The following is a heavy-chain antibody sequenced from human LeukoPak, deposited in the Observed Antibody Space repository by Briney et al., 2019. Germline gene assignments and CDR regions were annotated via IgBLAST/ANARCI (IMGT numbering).Heavy chain of an antibody. CDR3: AKEGGPARPGLDS. Sequence: SETLSLTCTVSGASMSSHYWTWMRQDPGTGLEWIGNIYHTGSTSYNPALESRVTISLDTSNNQSSLKLTSVTAVDTAVYYCAKEGGPARPGLDSWGQGTLVTVSS. CDR1: GASMSSHY. CDR2: IYHTGST. D-gene: IGHD6-6*01. J-gene: IGHJ4*02. V-gene: IGHV4-59*11.